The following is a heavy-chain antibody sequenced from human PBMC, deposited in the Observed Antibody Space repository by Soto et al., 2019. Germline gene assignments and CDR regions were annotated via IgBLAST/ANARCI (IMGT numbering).Heavy chain of an antibody. J-gene: IGHJ4*02. Sequence: QITLKESGPTLVKPTQTLTVTCTFSGFSLSTSGVAVGWVRQPPEKALEWLALIFWDDDKRYSPSLKSRLTITRDTSKNHVVLTMVNMEPVDTATYYCARLLYGSGSYQFDYWGQGTLVTVSS. CDR3: ARLLYGSGSYQFDY. V-gene: IGHV2-5*02. CDR1: GFSLSTSGVA. CDR2: IFWDDDK. D-gene: IGHD3-10*01.